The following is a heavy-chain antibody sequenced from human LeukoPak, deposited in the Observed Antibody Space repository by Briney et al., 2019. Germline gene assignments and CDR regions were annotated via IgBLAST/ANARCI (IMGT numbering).Heavy chain of an antibody. Sequence: PSETLSLTCTVSGDSVSSGSYYWSWIWQPPGKGLEWIGYIYYSGSTNYNPSLKSRVTISVDTSKNQFSLKLSSVTAADTAVYYCAGDHGVTRGYFDLWGRGSLVTVSS. J-gene: IGHJ2*01. D-gene: IGHD2-21*02. V-gene: IGHV4-61*01. CDR3: AGDHGVTRGYFDL. CDR1: GDSVSSGSYY. CDR2: IYYSGST.